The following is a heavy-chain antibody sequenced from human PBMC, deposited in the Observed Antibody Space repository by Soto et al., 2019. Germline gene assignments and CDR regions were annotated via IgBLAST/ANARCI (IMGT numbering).Heavy chain of an antibody. J-gene: IGHJ4*02. CDR1: GFTFSIYG. V-gene: IGHV3-23*01. Sequence: EVQLLESGGDLVQPGGSLRLSCAASGFTFSIYGMTWVRQAPGKGLEWVSYITGSGGGAYYADSVKGRFTISRDNSKSTLYLQMDSLSDDDRAIYYCAREIRVAGRRNYFDYWGQGTLVTVSS. CDR2: ITGSGGGA. D-gene: IGHD6-19*01. CDR3: AREIRVAGRRNYFDY.